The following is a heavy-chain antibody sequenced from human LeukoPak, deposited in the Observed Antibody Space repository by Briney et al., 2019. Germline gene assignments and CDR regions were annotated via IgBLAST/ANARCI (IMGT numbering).Heavy chain of an antibody. D-gene: IGHD3-10*01. Sequence: PGGSLRLSCAASGFTFSTYAMHWVRQAPGKGLEWVAAISYGRSNKYYADSVKGRFTISRDNSKNTLYLQMNSLRAEDTAVYYCARRWVDYYGSELLNWFDPWGQGTLVTVSS. CDR3: ARRWVDYYGSELLNWFDP. CDR1: GFTFSTYA. CDR2: ISYGRSNK. J-gene: IGHJ5*02. V-gene: IGHV3-30*04.